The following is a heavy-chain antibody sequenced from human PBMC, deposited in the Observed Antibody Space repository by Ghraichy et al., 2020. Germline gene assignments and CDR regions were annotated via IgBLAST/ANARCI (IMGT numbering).Heavy chain of an antibody. D-gene: IGHD4-23*01. J-gene: IGHJ4*02. CDR1: GFTFSSYA. CDR3: AKQEYGGNKFDY. V-gene: IGHV3-23*01. Sequence: GGSLRLSCAASGFTFSSYAMSWVRQAPGKGLEWVSAVSRSGGSTYYADSVKGRFTISRDNSKNTLYLQMNSLRAEDTAVYYCAKQEYGGNKFDYWGQGTLVLVSS. CDR2: VSRSGGST.